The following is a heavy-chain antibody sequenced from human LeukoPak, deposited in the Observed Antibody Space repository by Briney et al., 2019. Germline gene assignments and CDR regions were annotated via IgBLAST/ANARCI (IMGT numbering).Heavy chain of an antibody. D-gene: IGHD3-9*01. V-gene: IGHV3-21*01. J-gene: IGHJ4*02. CDR1: GFTFSSYS. Sequence: GGSLRLSRAASGFTFSSYSMNWVRQAPGKGLEWVSSISSSSSYIYYADSVKGRFTISRDNAKNSLYLQMNSLRAEDTAVYYCARVDILTGRYFGYWGQGTLVTVSS. CDR3: ARVDILTGRYFGY. CDR2: ISSSSSYI.